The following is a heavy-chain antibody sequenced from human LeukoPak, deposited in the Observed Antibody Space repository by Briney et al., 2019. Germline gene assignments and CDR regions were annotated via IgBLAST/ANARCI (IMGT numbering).Heavy chain of an antibody. CDR3: ARDHDSSGYYYQYYFDY. CDR2: IWYDRSNK. CDR1: GFTFSSYG. D-gene: IGHD3-22*01. V-gene: IGHV3-33*01. J-gene: IGHJ4*02. Sequence: GGSLRLSCAASGFTFSSYGMHWVRQAPGKGLEWVAVIWYDRSNKYYADSVKGRFTISRDNSKKTLYLQMNSLRAEDTAVYYCARDHDSSGYYYQYYFDYWGQGTLVTVSS.